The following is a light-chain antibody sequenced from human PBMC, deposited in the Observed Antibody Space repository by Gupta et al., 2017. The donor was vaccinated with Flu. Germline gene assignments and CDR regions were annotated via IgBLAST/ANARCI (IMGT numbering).Light chain of an antibody. J-gene: IGLJ3*02. CDR2: DVF. V-gene: IGLV2-11*01. Sequence: QAALTQPPSESGSPGQSVTISCTGTTSDIGTYHYVSWYQHHPGNAPKLIIDDVFKRPAGVPARFSASKADNAASLTISGLQPEDEAYYYCYSYAGNYVWVFGGGTKLTVL. CDR3: YSYAGNYVWV. CDR1: TSDIGTYHY.